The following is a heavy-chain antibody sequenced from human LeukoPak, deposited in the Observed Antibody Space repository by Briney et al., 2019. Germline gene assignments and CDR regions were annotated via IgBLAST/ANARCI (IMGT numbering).Heavy chain of an antibody. D-gene: IGHD3-10*01. CDR3: ARGRDSGSESLTLDY. CDR1: GESFSGYY. V-gene: IGHV4-34*01. Sequence: SETLSLTCAVYGESFSGYYWSWIRQPPGKGLEWIGEINQSGRTNYKPSLKSRVTISADTSKNQFSLKLSSVTAADTAVYYCARGRDSGSESLTLDYWGQGTLVTVSS. J-gene: IGHJ4*02. CDR2: INQSGRT.